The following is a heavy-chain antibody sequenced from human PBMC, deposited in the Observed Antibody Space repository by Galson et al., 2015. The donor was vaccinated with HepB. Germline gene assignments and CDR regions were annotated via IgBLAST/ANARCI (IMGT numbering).Heavy chain of an antibody. CDR2: ISVFNGNN. V-gene: IGHV1-18*04. J-gene: IGHJ4*02. Sequence: SVKVSCKASGYTFTSYAISWVRQAPGQGLEWMGWISVFNGNNNYAHKVQGRVTMTTDTSTSTAYMDLRSLTYEDTAVYYCARGTLDTAMVPYDYWGQGTLVTVSS. D-gene: IGHD5-18*01. CDR1: GYTFTSYA. CDR3: ARGTLDTAMVPYDY.